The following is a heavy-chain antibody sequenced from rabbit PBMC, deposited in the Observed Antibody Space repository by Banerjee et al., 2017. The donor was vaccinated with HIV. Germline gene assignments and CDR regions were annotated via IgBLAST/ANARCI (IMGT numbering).Heavy chain of an antibody. CDR2: INTITGKT. Sequence: QQQLVESGGGLVKPGASLTLTCKASGFDFNFGYVICWVHQAPGKGLEWIGCINTITGKTVYATWARGRFTISRASSTTVFLQMTSLTAADTATYFCARDLPDIIGWNFGFWGQGTLVTVS. V-gene: IGHV1S45*01. CDR3: ARDLPDIIGWNFGF. J-gene: IGHJ3*01. CDR1: GFDFNFGYV. D-gene: IGHD1-1*01.